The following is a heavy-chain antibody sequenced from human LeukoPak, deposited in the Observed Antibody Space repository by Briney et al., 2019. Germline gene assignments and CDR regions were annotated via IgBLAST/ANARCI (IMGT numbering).Heavy chain of an antibody. CDR2: IYYSGST. Sequence: PSETLSLTCAVYGGSFSGYYWSWIRQPPGKGLEWIGYIYYSGSTNYNPSLKSRVTISVDTSKNQFSLKLSSVTAADTAVYYCARHGGDDYGDYVACFDYWGQGTLVTVSS. D-gene: IGHD4-17*01. V-gene: IGHV4-59*08. CDR1: GGSFSGYY. CDR3: ARHGGDDYGDYVACFDY. J-gene: IGHJ4*02.